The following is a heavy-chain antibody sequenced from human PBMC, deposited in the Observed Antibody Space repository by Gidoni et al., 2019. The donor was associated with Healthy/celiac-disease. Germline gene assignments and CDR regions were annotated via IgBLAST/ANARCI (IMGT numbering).Heavy chain of an antibody. CDR2: IRSKAYGGTT. D-gene: IGHD3-22*01. CDR3: TRESHYYDSSRGFDY. CDR1: GFTFGDYA. V-gene: IGHV3-49*05. J-gene: IGHJ4*02. Sequence: EVQLVESGGGLVKPGRSLRLSCTASGFTFGDYAMSWFRQAPGKGLEWVGFIRSKAYGGTTEYAASVKGRFTISRDDSKSIAYLQMNSLKTEDTAVYYCTRESHYYDSSRGFDYWGQGTLVTVSS.